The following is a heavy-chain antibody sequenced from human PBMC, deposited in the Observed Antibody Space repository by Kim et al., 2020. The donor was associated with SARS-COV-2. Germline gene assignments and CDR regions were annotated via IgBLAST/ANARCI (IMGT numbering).Heavy chain of an antibody. Sequence: SETLSLTCTVSGGSISSGSYYWSWIRQPAGKGLEWIGRIYTSGSTNYNPSLKSRVTISVDTSKNQFSLKLSPVTAADTAVYYCARENNGWFDPWGQGTLVTVSS. D-gene: IGHD2-8*01. CDR1: GGSISSGSYY. J-gene: IGHJ5*02. V-gene: IGHV4-61*02. CDR2: IYTSGST. CDR3: ARENNGWFDP.